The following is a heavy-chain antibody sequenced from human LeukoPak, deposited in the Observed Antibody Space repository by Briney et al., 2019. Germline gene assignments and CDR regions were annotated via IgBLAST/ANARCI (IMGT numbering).Heavy chain of an antibody. J-gene: IGHJ4*02. D-gene: IGHD3-3*01. CDR3: ALHGGDFWSGYYYFDY. CDR1: GLSFSSSA. CDR2: ISGSAGNT. Sequence: GGSLRLSCAASGLSFSSSAMSRVRQAPGKGLEWVSTISGSAGNTYYADSVKGRFTISRDNSKNPLYLQMNSLRAEDTAIYYCALHGGDFWSGYYYFDYWGQGTLVTVSS. V-gene: IGHV3-23*01.